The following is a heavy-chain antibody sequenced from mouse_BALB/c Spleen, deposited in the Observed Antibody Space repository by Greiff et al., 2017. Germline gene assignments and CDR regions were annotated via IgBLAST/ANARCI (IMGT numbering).Heavy chain of an antibody. CDR3: ARTYGNYVWYFDV. Sequence: QVHVKQSGPGLVAPSQSLSITCTVSGFSLTGYGVNWVRQPPGKGLEWLGMIWGDGSTDYNSALKSRLSISKDNSKSQVFLKMNSLQTDDTARYYCARTYGNYVWYFDVWGAGTTVTVSS. D-gene: IGHD2-10*02. J-gene: IGHJ1*01. V-gene: IGHV2-6-7*01. CDR1: GFSLTGYG. CDR2: IWGDGST.